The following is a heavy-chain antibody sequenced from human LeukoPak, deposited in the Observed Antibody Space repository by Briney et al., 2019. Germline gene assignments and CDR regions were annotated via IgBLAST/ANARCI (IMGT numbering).Heavy chain of an antibody. CDR1: GFTFGSYG. CDR3: ARGSRYGDYPYYCDF. V-gene: IGHV3-30*02. CDR2: VRYDGNNP. D-gene: IGHD4-17*01. J-gene: IGHJ4*02. Sequence: PGGSLRLSCAASGFTFGSYGMHWVRQAPGKGLDWVASVRYDGNNPYYSASVKGRFTISRENSKNTVLLQMNNLRLEDAAVYYCARGSRYGDYPYYCDFWGQGTLVTVSS.